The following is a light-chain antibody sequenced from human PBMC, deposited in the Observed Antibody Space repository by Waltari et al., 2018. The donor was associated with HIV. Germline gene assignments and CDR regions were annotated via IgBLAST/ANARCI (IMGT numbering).Light chain of an antibody. V-gene: IGLV2-8*01. Sequence: HSDLTQPPSASGSPGQSVTISCTGSDSDIGTSTLVSWYQHHPGKAPKLIIYEVNKRPSGVPDRFSGSKSGYTASLTVSGLQAEDEADYYCASYRGLNNLGVFGTGTKVTVL. CDR2: EVN. CDR1: DSDIGTSTL. J-gene: IGLJ1*01. CDR3: ASYRGLNNLGV.